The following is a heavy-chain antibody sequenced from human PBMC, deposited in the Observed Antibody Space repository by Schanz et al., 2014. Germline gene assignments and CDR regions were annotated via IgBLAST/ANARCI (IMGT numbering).Heavy chain of an antibody. V-gene: IGHV1-69*04. Sequence: QVHLVQSGAEVKEPGSSVKVSCKRSGGTFVTFFFTWVRQAPGQGPQWRGRISPLLGVANYEQEFQGRLSITADTSTGTAYIALSSLRSEDTAVYYCAKERGGRGGGVWKVNWFDPWGQGTLVTVSS. CDR3: AKERGGRGGGVWKVNWFDP. J-gene: IGHJ5*02. CDR1: GGTFVTFF. D-gene: IGHD3-10*01. CDR2: ISPLLGVA.